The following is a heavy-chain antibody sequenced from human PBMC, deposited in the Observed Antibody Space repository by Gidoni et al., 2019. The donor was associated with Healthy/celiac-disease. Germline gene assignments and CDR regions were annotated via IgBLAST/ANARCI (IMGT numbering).Heavy chain of an antibody. CDR2: IYHSGST. V-gene: IGHV4-38-2*02. J-gene: IGHJ3*02. CDR1: VYSISSGYY. Sequence: QVQLQESGPGLVKPSETLSLTCAVAVYSISSGYYWGWIRQPPGMGLEWIGSIYHSGSTYYNTSLKSLVTISVDTSKNQFSLKLSSVTAAYTAVYYCAREGDIVASDHQNDAFDIWGQGTMVTVSS. D-gene: IGHD5-12*01. CDR3: AREGDIVASDHQNDAFDI.